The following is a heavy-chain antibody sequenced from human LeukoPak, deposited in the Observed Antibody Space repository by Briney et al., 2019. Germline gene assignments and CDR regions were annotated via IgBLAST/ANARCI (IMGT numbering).Heavy chain of an antibody. CDR2: INQNGTST. V-gene: IGHV3-7*01. D-gene: IGHD5-18*01. CDR3: ARWANSIDY. Sequence: GGSLRLSCAASGFTFSGYWMSWVLQAPGKGLEWVANINQNGTSTFHADSVRGRFTISRGNAKNLQYLQMNGLRVEDTAVYYCARWANSIDYWGQGALVTVSS. J-gene: IGHJ4*02. CDR1: GFTFSGYW.